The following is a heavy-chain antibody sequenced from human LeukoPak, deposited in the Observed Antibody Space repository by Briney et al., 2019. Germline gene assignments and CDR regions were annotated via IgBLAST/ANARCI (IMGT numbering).Heavy chain of an antibody. Sequence: PETLSLTCAVSGGSIGGSNWWTWVRQPPGKGLEWSGEIYHSGSTNYNPSLKSRVTISVDKSKNQFSLKLTFVTAADAAVYYCARNYGDNNFDYWGQGTLVTVSS. V-gene: IGHV4-4*03. D-gene: IGHD4-17*01. CDR3: ARNYGDNNFDY. CDR2: IYHSGST. CDR1: GGSIGGSNW. J-gene: IGHJ4*02.